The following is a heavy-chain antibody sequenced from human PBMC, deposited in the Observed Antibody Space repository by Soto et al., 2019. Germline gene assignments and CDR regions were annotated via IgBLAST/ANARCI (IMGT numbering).Heavy chain of an antibody. V-gene: IGHV4-31*03. CDR3: ARVCGGDCHYGMDV. Sequence: QVQLQESGPGLVKPSQTLSLTCTVSGGSISSGGYYWSWIRQHPGKGLEWIGYIYYSGSTYYNPFLKSRVTIRVDTSKNQSALKLGAVTAADTAVYYCARVCGGDCHYGMDVWGQGTTVTVSS. CDR1: GGSISSGGYY. J-gene: IGHJ6*02. D-gene: IGHD2-21*02. CDR2: IYYSGST.